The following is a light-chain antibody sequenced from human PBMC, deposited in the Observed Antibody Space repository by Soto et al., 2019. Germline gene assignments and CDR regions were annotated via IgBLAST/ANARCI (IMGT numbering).Light chain of an antibody. CDR3: QQHGTSPIT. Sequence: EIVLTQSPGILSLSPGEGATLSCRASQSVSSAYLAWYQQKPGQAPRLLMYGASNRATGIPDRFSGSGSGTDFTLTISRLEPEDFAVYYCQQHGTSPITFGQGTRLEIK. CDR1: QSVSSAY. J-gene: IGKJ5*01. V-gene: IGKV3-20*01. CDR2: GAS.